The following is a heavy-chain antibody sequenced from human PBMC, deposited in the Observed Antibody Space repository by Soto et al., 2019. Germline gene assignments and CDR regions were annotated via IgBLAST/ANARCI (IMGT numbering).Heavy chain of an antibody. J-gene: IGHJ4*02. Sequence: ASVKVSCKASGYTFTSYFMHWVRQAPGEGLEWMGIIHPRGGSTNYAQRFQDRVAMTWDTSTSTVSMELSSLRSDDTAVYYCARAPYSSSSFFFDLWGQGTLVTVSS. V-gene: IGHV1-46*01. CDR1: GYTFTSYF. CDR3: ARAPYSSSSFFFDL. CDR2: IHPRGGST. D-gene: IGHD6-6*01.